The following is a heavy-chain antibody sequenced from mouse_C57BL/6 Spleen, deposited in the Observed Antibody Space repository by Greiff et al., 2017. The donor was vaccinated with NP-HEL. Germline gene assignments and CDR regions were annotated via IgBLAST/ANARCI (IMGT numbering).Heavy chain of an antibody. CDR3: ARFDGSSYGWYFDV. J-gene: IGHJ1*03. Sequence: QVQLKQPGAELVKPGASVKLSCKASGYTFTSYWMHWVKQRPGRGLEWIGRIDPNSGGTKYNEKFKSKATLPVDKPSSTAYMQLSSLTSEDSAVYYGARFDGSSYGWYFDVGGTGTTVTVAS. CDR1: GYTFTSYW. D-gene: IGHD1-1*01. CDR2: IDPNSGGT. V-gene: IGHV1-72*01.